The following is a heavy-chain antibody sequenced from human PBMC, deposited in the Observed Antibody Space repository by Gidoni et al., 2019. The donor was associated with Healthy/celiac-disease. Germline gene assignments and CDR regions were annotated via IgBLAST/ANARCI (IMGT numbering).Heavy chain of an antibody. V-gene: IGHV1-18*01. J-gene: IGHJ4*02. Sequence: ISAYNGNTNYAQKLQGRVTMTTDTSTSTAYMELRSLRSDDTAVYYCAILLGDILTGLPPFDYWGQGTLVTVSS. D-gene: IGHD3-9*01. CDR2: ISAYNGNT. CDR3: AILLGDILTGLPPFDY.